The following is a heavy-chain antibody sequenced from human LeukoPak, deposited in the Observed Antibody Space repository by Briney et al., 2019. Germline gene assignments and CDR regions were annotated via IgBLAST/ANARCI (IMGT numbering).Heavy chain of an antibody. D-gene: IGHD2-2*01. Sequence: PSETLSLTCAVYGGSFSGYYWSWIRQPPGKGLEWIGEINHSGSTNYNPSLKSRVTISVDTFKNQFSLKLSSVTAADTAVYYCARGRYCSSTSCYLPLDYWGQGTLVTVSS. J-gene: IGHJ4*02. CDR2: INHSGST. CDR3: ARGRYCSSTSCYLPLDY. V-gene: IGHV4-34*01. CDR1: GGSFSGYY.